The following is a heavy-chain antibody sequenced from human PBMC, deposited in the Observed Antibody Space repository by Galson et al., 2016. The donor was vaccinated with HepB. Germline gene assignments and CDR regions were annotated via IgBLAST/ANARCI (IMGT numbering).Heavy chain of an antibody. J-gene: IGHJ4*02. CDR3: ARVEVDTAMDYYFDY. V-gene: IGHV3-30*04. CDR1: GFTFSNFA. D-gene: IGHD5-18*01. Sequence: SLRLSCAASGFTFSNFAMHWVRQAPGKGLEWVAVISHEGKNRYYPDSVKGRFTISRDNSRNTLFLQMNSLRAEDTAVYYCARVEVDTAMDYYFDYWGQGTLVTVSS. CDR2: ISHEGKNR.